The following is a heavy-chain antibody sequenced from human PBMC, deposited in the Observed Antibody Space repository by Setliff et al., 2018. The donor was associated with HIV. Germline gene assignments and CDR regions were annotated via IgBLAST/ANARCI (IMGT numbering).Heavy chain of an antibody. CDR1: GYSFTNHY. CDR2: INPTGGST. J-gene: IGHJ3*02. Sequence: ASVKVSCKPSGYSFTNHYMHWVRQAPGQGLEWMGVINPTGGSTRNTQKFQGRVAMTRDTSTSTVHMELSSLRSEDTAVYYCASAGAWQRNALDIWGQGTMVTV. V-gene: IGHV1-46*01. CDR3: ASAGAWQRNALDI. D-gene: IGHD5-12*01.